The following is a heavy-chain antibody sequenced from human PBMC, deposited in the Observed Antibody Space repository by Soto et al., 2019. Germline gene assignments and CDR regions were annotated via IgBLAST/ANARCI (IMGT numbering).Heavy chain of an antibody. Sequence: QVQLVESGGGVVQPGRSLRLSCVVSGFSFSSYGIHWVRQAPGKGLEWVAGISHDGSNEHYVDSVKGRFTISRDNSKNPLFLQMDSLRVDDTAAYYCAKDTFYYSSSGYYVFDDWGQGTLVNVSS. CDR1: GFSFSSYG. CDR3: AKDTFYYSSSGYYVFDD. CDR2: ISHDGSNE. V-gene: IGHV3-30*18. J-gene: IGHJ4*02. D-gene: IGHD3-22*01.